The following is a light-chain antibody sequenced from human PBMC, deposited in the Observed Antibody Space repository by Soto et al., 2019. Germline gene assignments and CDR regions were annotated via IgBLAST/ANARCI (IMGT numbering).Light chain of an antibody. CDR2: GAS. Sequence: LKRAEVAVSWNKRERTTLSCRASQSISRYLAWYQQKPGQGPRLLIYGASSRATGTPDRFSGSGSGTDFTLTINRLEPEDFAVYYCQQFSSYPLTFGGGPKV. CDR1: QSISRY. CDR3: QQFSSYPLT. V-gene: IGKV3-20*01. J-gene: IGKJ4*01.